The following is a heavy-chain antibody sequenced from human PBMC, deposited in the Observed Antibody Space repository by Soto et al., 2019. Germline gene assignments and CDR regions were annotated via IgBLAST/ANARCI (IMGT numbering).Heavy chain of an antibody. CDR1: GFTFIDYS. J-gene: IGHJ4*02. Sequence: CGSLGLSCVASGFTFIDYSIICIRQSSFKWLEWLSYISSRNTIYYAESVKGRFTISRDNAKNSMYLQMNSLTAEDTAVYYCARDYLATYQRYCSGGTCPIDYWGQGTLVTVSS. V-gene: IGHV3-11*01. D-gene: IGHD2-15*01. CDR3: ARDYLATYQRYCSGGTCPIDY. CDR2: ISSRNTI.